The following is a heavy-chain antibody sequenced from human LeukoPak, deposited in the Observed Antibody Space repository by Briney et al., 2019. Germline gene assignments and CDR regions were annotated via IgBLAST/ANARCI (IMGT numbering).Heavy chain of an antibody. CDR3: AKSGSYGIDY. CDR1: GFTFSSYG. Sequence: PGGSLRLSCAASGFTFSSYGMHWVRQAPGKGLEWVAVISYDGSNKYYADSVKGRFTISRDNSKNTLYLQMNGLRAEDTAVYYCAKSGSYGIDYWGQGTLVTVSS. D-gene: IGHD1-26*01. J-gene: IGHJ4*02. CDR2: ISYDGSNK. V-gene: IGHV3-30*18.